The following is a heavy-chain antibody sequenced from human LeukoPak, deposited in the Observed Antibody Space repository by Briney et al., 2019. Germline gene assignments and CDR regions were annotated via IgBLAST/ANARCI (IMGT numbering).Heavy chain of an antibody. Sequence: GGSLRLSCAASGFTFSSYSMNWVRQAPGKGLEWVSSISSSSSYIYYADSVKGRFTISRDNAKNSLYLQMNSLRAEDTAVYYCAREGNVADTNFDYWGQGTLVTVSS. V-gene: IGHV3-21*01. CDR3: AREGNVADTNFDY. CDR2: ISSSSSYI. J-gene: IGHJ4*02. D-gene: IGHD4-23*01. CDR1: GFTFSSYS.